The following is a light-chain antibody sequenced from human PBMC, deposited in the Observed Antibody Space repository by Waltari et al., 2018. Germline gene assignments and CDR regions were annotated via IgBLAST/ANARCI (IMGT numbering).Light chain of an antibody. V-gene: IGKV4-1*01. CDR1: QTLYRSNNKNY. CDR2: WAS. J-gene: IGKJ3*01. Sequence: DIVMTQSPDSLAVSLGERATISCKSSQTLYRSNNKNYLAWYQQKPGQPPQMLIYWASTRESGVPDRFSGSGSGTDFTLTITSLQAEDVAVYDCQQYYNTPPTFGPGTKVDIK. CDR3: QQYYNTPPT.